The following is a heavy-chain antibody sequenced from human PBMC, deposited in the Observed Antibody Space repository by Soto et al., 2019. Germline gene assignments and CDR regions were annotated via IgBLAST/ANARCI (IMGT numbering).Heavy chain of an antibody. V-gene: IGHV4-39*01. CDR2: IYYSGST. CDR3: ARQRPFTSQWPGEFDY. Sequence: SETLSLTCTVSGGSISSSSYYWGWIRQPPGKGLEWIGSIYYSGSTYYNPSLKSRVTISVDTSKNQFSLKLSSVTAADTAVYYCARQRPFTSQWPGEFDYWGQGTLVTVSS. J-gene: IGHJ4*02. CDR1: GGSISSSSYY. D-gene: IGHD3-16*01.